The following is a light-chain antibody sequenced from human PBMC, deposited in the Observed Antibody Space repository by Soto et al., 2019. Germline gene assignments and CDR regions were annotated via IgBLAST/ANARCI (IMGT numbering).Light chain of an antibody. V-gene: IGLV2-14*03. J-gene: IGLJ2*01. CDR1: SSDVGRYNF. CDR3: SSYASNRDVL. CDR2: DVN. Sequence: QSALTQPASVSGSPGQSVTISCTGSSSDVGRYNFVSWYQHHPGKAPKLMIYDVNNRPSGVSNRFSGSKSGNTASLTISGLQAEDDADYYCSSYASNRDVLFGGGTKLTVL.